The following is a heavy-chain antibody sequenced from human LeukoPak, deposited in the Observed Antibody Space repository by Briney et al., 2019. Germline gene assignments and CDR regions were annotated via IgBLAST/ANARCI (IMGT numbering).Heavy chain of an antibody. Sequence: ASVKVSCKASGYTFTSYYMHWVRQAPGQGLEWMGWISAYNGNTNYAQKLQGRVTMTTDTSTSTAYMELRSLRSDDTAVYYCARNPELEDWFDPWGQGTLVTVSS. J-gene: IGHJ5*02. D-gene: IGHD1-14*01. CDR2: ISAYNGNT. CDR1: GYTFTSYY. V-gene: IGHV1-18*04. CDR3: ARNPELEDWFDP.